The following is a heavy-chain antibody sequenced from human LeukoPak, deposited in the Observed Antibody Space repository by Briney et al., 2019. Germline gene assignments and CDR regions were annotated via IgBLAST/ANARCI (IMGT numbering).Heavy chain of an antibody. CDR3: TRGYRGSRPFDY. V-gene: IGHV3-7*05. D-gene: IGHD1-26*01. CDR2: IKQDGSEK. J-gene: IGHJ4*02. CDR1: GFTFSSYW. Sequence: GSLRLSCAASGFTFSSYWMSWVRQAPGKGLEWVANIKQDGSEKYYVDSVKGRFTISRDNAKNSLYLQMNSLRAEDTALYYCTRGYRGSRPFDYWGQGTLVTVSS.